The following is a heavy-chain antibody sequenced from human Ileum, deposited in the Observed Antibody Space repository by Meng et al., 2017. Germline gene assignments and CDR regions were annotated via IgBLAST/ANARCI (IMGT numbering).Heavy chain of an antibody. J-gene: IGHJ4*02. CDR2: INHNGNT. CDR1: GGSFSANY. Sequence: QVQLQQWGAGLGKTSETLSLTCVVYGGSFSANYWTWIRQPPGKGLEWIGEINHNGNTNYKPSLKSRVTISVDTSKKQFSLRLTSVTAADTAVYYCASARYDNWGQGTLVTVS. CDR3: ASARYDN. V-gene: IGHV4-34*01.